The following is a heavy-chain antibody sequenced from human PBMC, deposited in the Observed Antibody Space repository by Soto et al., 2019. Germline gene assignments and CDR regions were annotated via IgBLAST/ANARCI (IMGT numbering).Heavy chain of an antibody. J-gene: IGHJ6*02. CDR2: IIPIFGTA. V-gene: IGHV1-69*13. CDR3: ARSVQYDFWSGYPYYYYGMDV. Sequence: SVKVSCKASGGTFSSYAVSWVRQAPGQGLEWMGGIIPIFGTANYAQKFQGRVTITADESTSTAYMELSSLRSEDTAVYYCARSVQYDFWSGYPYYYYGMDVWGQGTTVTVSS. CDR1: GGTFSSYA. D-gene: IGHD3-3*01.